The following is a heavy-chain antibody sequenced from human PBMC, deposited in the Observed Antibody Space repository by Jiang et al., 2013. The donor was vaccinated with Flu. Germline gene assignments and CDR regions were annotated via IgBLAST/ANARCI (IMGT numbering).Heavy chain of an antibody. CDR1: GGTFNSYT. CDR2: IIPMFGTV. J-gene: IGHJ4*02. D-gene: IGHD4-23*01. CDR3: ATLASRWSGSDY. V-gene: IGHV1-69*01. Sequence: EVKKPGSSVKVSCKASGGTFNSYTITWVRQAPGQGLEWMGGIIPMFGTVNNAQKFQGRVTITADESTSTAYMELSSLTFEDTAVYYCATLASRWSGSDYWGQGTLVTVSS.